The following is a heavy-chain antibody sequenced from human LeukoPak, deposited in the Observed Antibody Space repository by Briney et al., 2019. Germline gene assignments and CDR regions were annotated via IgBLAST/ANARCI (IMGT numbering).Heavy chain of an antibody. V-gene: IGHV3-23*01. CDR1: GFTFSSYG. D-gene: IGHD3-9*01. CDR3: AKDVGGGYDILTGYYPVDY. J-gene: IGHJ4*02. CDR2: ISDSGEST. Sequence: GGSLRLSCAASGFTFSSYGMSWVRQAPGKGLEWVSTISDSGESTYYADSVKGRFTISRDNSKNTLYLQMNSLRAEDTAVYYCAKDVGGGYDILTGYYPVDYWGQGTLVTVSS.